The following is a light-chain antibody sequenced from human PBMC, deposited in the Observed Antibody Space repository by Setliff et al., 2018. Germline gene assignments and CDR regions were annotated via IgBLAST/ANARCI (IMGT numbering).Light chain of an antibody. J-gene: IGLJ2*01. CDR2: RNN. CDR3: AAWDDSLNGVI. V-gene: IGLV1-44*01. Sequence: QSVLTQPPSASGTPGQRVTISCSGSSSNIGSNTVNWYQQLPGTAPKLLIYRNNQRPSGVPDRFSGSKSGTSASLAISGLQSEDEADYSCAAWDDSLNGVIFGGGT. CDR1: SSNIGSNT.